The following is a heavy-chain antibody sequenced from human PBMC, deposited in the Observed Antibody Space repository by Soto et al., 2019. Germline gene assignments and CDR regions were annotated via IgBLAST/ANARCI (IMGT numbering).Heavy chain of an antibody. CDR3: ARDKRAYCGGDCYLHDAFDI. Sequence: EVQLVESGGCVVKPGGSLRLSSAASGFTFSSYSMNWVRQAPGKGLEWVSSISSSSSYIYYADSVKGRFTISRDNAKNSLYLQMNSLRAEDTAVYYCARDKRAYCGGDCYLHDAFDIWGQGTMVTVSS. CDR1: GFTFSSYS. V-gene: IGHV3-21*01. J-gene: IGHJ3*02. CDR2: ISSSSSYI. D-gene: IGHD2-21*02.